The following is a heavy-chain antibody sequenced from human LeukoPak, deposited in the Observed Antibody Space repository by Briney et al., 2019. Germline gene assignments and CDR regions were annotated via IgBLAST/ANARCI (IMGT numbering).Heavy chain of an antibody. J-gene: IGHJ4*02. CDR1: GFTFSSYS. Sequence: GGSLRLSCAASGFTFSSYSMNWVRQAPGKGLEWVSSISSSSSYIYYADSVKGRFTISRDNARNSLYLQMNSLRAEDTAVYYCASPSGIAAAAPPGYYFDYWGQGTLVTVSS. V-gene: IGHV3-21*01. D-gene: IGHD6-13*01. CDR3: ASPSGIAAAAPPGYYFDY. CDR2: ISSSSSYI.